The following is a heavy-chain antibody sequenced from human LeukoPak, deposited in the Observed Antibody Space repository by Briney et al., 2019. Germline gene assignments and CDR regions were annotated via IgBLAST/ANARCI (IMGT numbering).Heavy chain of an antibody. J-gene: IGHJ4*02. CDR3: CTEGGEMATYFDY. CDR1: GYTFTSYG. D-gene: IGHD5-24*01. Sequence: GASVKVSCKASGYTFTSYGISWVRQAPEPGLEWMGWISAYNGNANYAQKLPGRVTMTTDTSTSTTDLELRSLRSGETAVEYCCTEGGEMATYFDYWGQGTLVTVSS. CDR2: ISAYNGNA. V-gene: IGHV1-18*01.